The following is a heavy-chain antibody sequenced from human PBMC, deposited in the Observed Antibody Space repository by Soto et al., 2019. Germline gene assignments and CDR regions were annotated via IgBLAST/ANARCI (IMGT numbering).Heavy chain of an antibody. V-gene: IGHV1-2*02. Sequence: QAQLVQSGAEVKKPGASVKVSCQASGYTFTAQYLHWVRKAPGEGLEWMGWINPTTGATRYAQKFQGRVTMTTETSTSTAYMELRNLRSDDTAVYFCARDFYPLAYYFDYWGQGTLVTVSS. CDR1: GYTFTAQY. CDR3: ARDFYPLAYYFDY. CDR2: INPTTGAT. J-gene: IGHJ4*02.